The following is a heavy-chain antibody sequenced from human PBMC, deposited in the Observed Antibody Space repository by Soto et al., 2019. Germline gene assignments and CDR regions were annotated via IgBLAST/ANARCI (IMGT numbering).Heavy chain of an antibody. Sequence: SVKVSCRASGYTFTSYGISWVRQAPGQGLEWMGGIIPIFRTANYAQKFQGRVTITSDESTSTAYMELSSLRSEDTAVYYCARDLAVEILGVSYGMDVWGQGTTVTVSS. V-gene: IGHV1-69*13. CDR2: IIPIFRTA. J-gene: IGHJ6*02. D-gene: IGHD3-16*01. CDR1: GYTFTSYG. CDR3: ARDLAVEILGVSYGMDV.